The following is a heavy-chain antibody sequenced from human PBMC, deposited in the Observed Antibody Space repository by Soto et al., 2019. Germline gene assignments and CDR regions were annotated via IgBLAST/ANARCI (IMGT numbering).Heavy chain of an antibody. CDR2: ICHTGST. V-gene: IGHV4-39*02. CDR1: GVSISSSSYC. CDR3: TREWQQLGTPFDY. D-gene: IGHD6-13*01. Sequence: QLHLQESGPGLVKPSETLSLTCTVSGVSISSSSYCWGWVRQPPGKGLEWIGSICHTGSTYYSPSLRSRVTISVDSSKSQISLKVNSVTAADTAVHYCTREWQQLGTPFDYWGQGILVTVSS. J-gene: IGHJ4*02.